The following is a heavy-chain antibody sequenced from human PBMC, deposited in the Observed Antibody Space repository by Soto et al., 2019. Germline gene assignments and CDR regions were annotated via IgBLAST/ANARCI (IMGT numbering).Heavy chain of an antibody. V-gene: IGHV1-69*13. CDR3: AREGDSGYYLDY. J-gene: IGHJ4*02. D-gene: IGHD2-21*02. Sequence: GASVKVSCKASGGTFSSYAISWVRQAPGQGLEWMGGIIPIFGTANYAQKFQGRVTITADESTSTAYMELSSLRSEDTAVYYCAREGDSGYYLDYWAQGTLVTVSS. CDR1: GGTFSSYA. CDR2: IIPIFGTA.